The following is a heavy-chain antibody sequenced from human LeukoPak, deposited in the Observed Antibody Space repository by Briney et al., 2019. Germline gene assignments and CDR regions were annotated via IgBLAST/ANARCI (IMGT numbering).Heavy chain of an antibody. Sequence: AGGSLILSCAASEFTFSNSGMSGVRQAPGKGLEWVGRIKSKTDGGTTDYAAPVKGRFTISRDDSKNTLYLQMNSLKTEDTAVYYCTTILTVTSGYWGQGTLVTVSS. V-gene: IGHV3-15*01. CDR2: IKSKTDGGTT. CDR1: EFTFSNSG. J-gene: IGHJ4*02. CDR3: TTILTVTSGY. D-gene: IGHD4-17*01.